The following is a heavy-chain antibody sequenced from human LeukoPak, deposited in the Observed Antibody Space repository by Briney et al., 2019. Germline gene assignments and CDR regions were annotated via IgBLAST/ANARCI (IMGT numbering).Heavy chain of an antibody. J-gene: IGHJ4*02. CDR2: IKQDGSEK. CDR3: ARDLTTSNIAAAGMGS. D-gene: IGHD6-13*01. V-gene: IGHV3-7*03. Sequence: RSGGSLRLSCAASGFTFSNYWMSWVRQAPGKGLEWVANIKQDGSEKYYVDSVKGRFTISRDNAKNSLYLQLSSLRAEDAAVYYCARDLTTSNIAAAGMGSWGQGTLVTVSS. CDR1: GFTFSNYW.